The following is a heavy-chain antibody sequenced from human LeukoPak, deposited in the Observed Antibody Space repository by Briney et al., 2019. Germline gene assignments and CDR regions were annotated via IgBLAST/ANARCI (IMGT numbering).Heavy chain of an antibody. D-gene: IGHD2-15*01. CDR1: GFTFRRFW. CDR2: IKEDGSET. CDR3: ARDGARHCTDGSCTVY. V-gene: IGHV3-7*01. J-gene: IGHJ4*02. Sequence: GGSLRLSCAASGFTFRRFWMAWVRQAPGKGLEWVANIKEDGSETYYVDSVKGRFTISRDNAKNSLYLQMNRLRVEDTAVYYCARDGARHCTDGSCTVYWGQGTLVPVSS.